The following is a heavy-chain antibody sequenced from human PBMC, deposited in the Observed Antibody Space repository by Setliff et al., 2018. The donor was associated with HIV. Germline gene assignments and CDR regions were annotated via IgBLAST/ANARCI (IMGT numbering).Heavy chain of an antibody. Sequence: GSLRLSCAASGFTFSSYWLHWVRQVPGKELVWVSRISSDGTNTNYADSVKGRFTISRDSAKNTVYLQMNSLRVDDTAVYYCASTYPITMVRGVTGYGAFDIWGQGTMVTVSS. CDR3: ASTYPITMVRGVTGYGAFDI. D-gene: IGHD3-10*01. V-gene: IGHV3-74*01. CDR1: GFTFSSYW. CDR2: ISSDGTNT. J-gene: IGHJ3*02.